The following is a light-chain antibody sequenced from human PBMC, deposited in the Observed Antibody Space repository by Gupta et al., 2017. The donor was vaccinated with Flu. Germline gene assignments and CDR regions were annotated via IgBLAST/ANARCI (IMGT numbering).Light chain of an antibody. V-gene: IGLV2-8*01. CDR1: SSDVGGYKY. J-gene: IGLJ3*02. CDR2: EVN. CDR3: HSDAGSNSWV. Sequence: VTISCTGTSSDVGGYKYVSWYQHHPGKAPKLMINEVNKRPGGVPDRFSGYKSDNTASLTVSGRQDEDEDDYYGHSDAGSNSWVFGGGTKLTVL.